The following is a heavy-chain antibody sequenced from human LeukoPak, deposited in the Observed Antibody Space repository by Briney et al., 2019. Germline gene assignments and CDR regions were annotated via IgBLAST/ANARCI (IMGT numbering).Heavy chain of an antibody. CDR3: ASNYSGSYYDY. D-gene: IGHD1-26*01. CDR2: ISSSSYI. V-gene: IGHV3-21*01. Sequence: KPGGSLRLSCAASGFTFSSYSMNWVRQAPGKGLEWVSSISSSSYIYYADSVKGRFTISRDNAKNSLYLQMNSLRAEDTAVYYCASNYSGSYYDYWGQGTLVTVSS. J-gene: IGHJ4*02. CDR1: GFTFSSYS.